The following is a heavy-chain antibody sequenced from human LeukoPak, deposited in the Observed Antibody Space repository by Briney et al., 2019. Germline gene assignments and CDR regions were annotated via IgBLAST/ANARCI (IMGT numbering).Heavy chain of an antibody. V-gene: IGHV4-61*02. D-gene: IGHD2-21*01. CDR2: IYTSGST. Sequence: SQTLSLTCTVSGGSISSGSYYWSWLRQPAGKGLEWIGRIYTSGSTNYNPSLKSRVTISVDTSKNQFSLKLSSVTAADTAVYYCARDRWLLRYYYGIDVWGQGTTVTVSS. CDR3: ARDRWLLRYYYGIDV. CDR1: GGSISSGSYY. J-gene: IGHJ6*02.